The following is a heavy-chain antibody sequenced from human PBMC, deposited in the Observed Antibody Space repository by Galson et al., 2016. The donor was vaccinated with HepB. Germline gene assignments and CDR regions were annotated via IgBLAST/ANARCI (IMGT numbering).Heavy chain of an antibody. V-gene: IGHV3-30*18. J-gene: IGHJ4*02. CDR1: GFTFDIYG. CDR3: AKTIAMHGTGWREVDS. Sequence: SLRLSCAASGFTFDIYGMHWVRQAPGKGLEWVAVTSYDGLNRYYVDSVKGRFTISKDNSKNTLYLQMDSLRVEDTAVYYCAKTIAMHGTGWREVDSWGQGSLVIVSS. D-gene: IGHD4/OR15-4a*01. CDR2: TSYDGLNR.